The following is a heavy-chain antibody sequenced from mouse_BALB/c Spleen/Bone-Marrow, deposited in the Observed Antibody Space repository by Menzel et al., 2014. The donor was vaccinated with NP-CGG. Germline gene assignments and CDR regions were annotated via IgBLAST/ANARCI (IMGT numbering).Heavy chain of an antibody. CDR1: GYTFTSYW. J-gene: IGHJ2*01. CDR3: ATGYYFDY. D-gene: IGHD4-1*01. Sequence: QVQLQQSGAELAKPGASVKMSCKASGYTFTSYWMHWVKQRPGQGLEWIGYINPSTGYTEYNQKFKDKATLTADKSSSTAYMQLSSLTSKDSAVYYCATGYYFDYWGQGTTLTVSS. CDR2: INPSTGYT. V-gene: IGHV1-7*01.